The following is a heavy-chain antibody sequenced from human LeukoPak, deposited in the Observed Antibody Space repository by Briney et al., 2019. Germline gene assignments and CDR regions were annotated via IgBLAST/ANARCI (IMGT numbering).Heavy chain of an antibody. CDR3: AKEIWPTVTTPGRTYFDY. CDR1: GFPFSTFW. Sequence: GGSLRLSCAVSGFPFSTFWMSWVRQAPGKGLEWVANINQDGSEKYYVDSVRGRFAISRDNAKNSLYLQMNSLRAEDTAVYYCAKEIWPTVTTPGRTYFDYWGQGTLVTVSS. J-gene: IGHJ4*02. CDR2: INQDGSEK. D-gene: IGHD4-11*01. V-gene: IGHV3-7*01.